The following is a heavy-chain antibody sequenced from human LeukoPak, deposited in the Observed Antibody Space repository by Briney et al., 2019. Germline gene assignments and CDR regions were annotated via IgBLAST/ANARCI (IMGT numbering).Heavy chain of an antibody. Sequence: PSETLSLTCAVYGGSFSGYYWSWIRQPPGKGLEWIGEINHSGSTNYNPSLKSRLTTSIDTSKNQFSLKLSSVTAADTAVYYCARGGLGGHYYDSSGYHHYYYGMDVWGQGTTVTVSS. CDR1: GGSFSGYY. V-gene: IGHV4-34*01. J-gene: IGHJ6*02. D-gene: IGHD3-22*01. CDR3: ARGGLGGHYYDSSGYHHYYYGMDV. CDR2: INHSGST.